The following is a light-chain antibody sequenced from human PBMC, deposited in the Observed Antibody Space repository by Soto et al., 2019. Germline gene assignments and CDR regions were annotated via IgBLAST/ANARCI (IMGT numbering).Light chain of an antibody. CDR1: QTTTNY. CDR3: QQSHSTPTYT. J-gene: IGKJ2*01. CDR2: GTS. V-gene: IGKV1-39*01. Sequence: DIQMTQSPSALSASVGDRVTITCRASQTTTNYLNWYQKKPGKAPKLLIYGTSTLESEVSSRFSGSGSGTEFTLTIGNVQPEDFATYYCQQSHSTPTYTFGQGTKLEIK.